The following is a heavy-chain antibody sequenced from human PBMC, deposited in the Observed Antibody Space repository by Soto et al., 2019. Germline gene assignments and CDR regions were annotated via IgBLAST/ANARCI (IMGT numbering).Heavy chain of an antibody. CDR1: GGSISSYY. CDR2: IYYSGST. D-gene: IGHD5-12*01. Sequence: SETLSLTCTVSGGSISSYYWSWIRQPPGKGLEWIGYIYYSGSTNYNPSLKSRVTISVDTSKNQFSLKLSSVTAADTAVYYCARDGSGYDYPYYYMDVWGKGTTVTVSS. CDR3: ARDGSGYDYPYYYMDV. V-gene: IGHV4-59*01. J-gene: IGHJ6*03.